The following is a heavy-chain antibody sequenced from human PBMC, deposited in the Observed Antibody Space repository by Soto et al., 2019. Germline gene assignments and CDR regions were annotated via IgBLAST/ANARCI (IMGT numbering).Heavy chain of an antibody. CDR1: GEKVSTYW. V-gene: IGHV5-10-1*01. CDR2: IDPIDSYT. CDR3: AGPSKRYGDRAYDY. Sequence: LKSSGQRSGEKVSTYWSTWDRQITGRGLEWMGRIDPIDSYTNYSPSFQGHVTISAGKSTNTAYLEWGSLKASDSAIFFCAGPSKRYGDRAYDYRGQGTLVTVSS. D-gene: IGHD2-21*02. J-gene: IGHJ4*02.